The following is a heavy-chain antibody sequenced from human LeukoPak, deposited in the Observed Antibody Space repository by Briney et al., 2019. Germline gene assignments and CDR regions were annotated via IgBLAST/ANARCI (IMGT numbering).Heavy chain of an antibody. CDR1: GGSFSGYY. D-gene: IGHD5-18*01. Sequence: SETLSLTCGVYGGSFSGYYWSWIRQPPGKGLEWIGEINHSGSTNSNPSLKSRVTISVDTSKNQFSLKVNSVTAADTAVYYCARRQLWLHWFDPWGQGTLVTVSS. J-gene: IGHJ5*02. V-gene: IGHV4-34*01. CDR3: ARRQLWLHWFDP. CDR2: INHSGST.